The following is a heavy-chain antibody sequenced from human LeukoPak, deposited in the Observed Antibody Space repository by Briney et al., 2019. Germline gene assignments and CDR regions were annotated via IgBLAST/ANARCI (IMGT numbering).Heavy chain of an antibody. Sequence: GGSLRLSCAASGFTFSSYAMHWVRQAPGKGLEWVAVISYDGSNKYYADSVKGRFTISRDNSKNTLYLQMNSLRAEDTAVYYCARGGLYIAAAADYFDYWGQGTLVTVSS. V-gene: IGHV3-30-3*01. CDR2: ISYDGSNK. J-gene: IGHJ4*02. D-gene: IGHD6-13*01. CDR3: ARGGLYIAAAADYFDY. CDR1: GFTFSSYA.